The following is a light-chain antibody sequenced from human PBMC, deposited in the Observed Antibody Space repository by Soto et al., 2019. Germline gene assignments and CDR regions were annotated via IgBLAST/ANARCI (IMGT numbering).Light chain of an antibody. CDR3: SSYTSSSTLGV. CDR2: DVS. V-gene: IGLV2-14*01. J-gene: IGLJ1*01. Sequence: QSALTQPASVSGSPGQSITISCTGTRSDVGGYNYVSWYQQHPGKAPKLMIYDVSNRPSGVSNRFSGSKSGNTASLTISGLQAEDEADYYCSSYTSSSTLGVFGTGTKVTVL. CDR1: RSDVGGYNY.